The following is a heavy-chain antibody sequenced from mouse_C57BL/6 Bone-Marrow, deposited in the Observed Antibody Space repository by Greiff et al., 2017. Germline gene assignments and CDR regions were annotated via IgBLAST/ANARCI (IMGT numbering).Heavy chain of an antibody. D-gene: IGHD2-3*01. CDR1: GYTFTSYW. CDR2: IDPSDSYT. Sequence: QVQLQQSGAELVMPGASVKLSCKASGYTFTSYWMHWVKQRPGQGLEWIGEIDPSDSYTNYNQKFKGKSTLTVDKSSSTAYMQLSSLTSEDSAVYYCARDGYPVDYWGQGTTLTVSS. CDR3: ARDGYPVDY. V-gene: IGHV1-69*01. J-gene: IGHJ2*01.